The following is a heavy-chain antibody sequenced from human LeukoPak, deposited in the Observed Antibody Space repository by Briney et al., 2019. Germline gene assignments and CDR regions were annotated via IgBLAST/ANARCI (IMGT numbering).Heavy chain of an antibody. D-gene: IGHD3-22*01. CDR3: ARGLVSSGYYLGY. CDR1: GFTFSSYS. Sequence: GGSLRLSCAASGFTFSSYSMNWVRQAPGKGLEWVSSISSSSSYIYYADSVKGRFTISRDNAKNSLYLQMNSLRAEDTAVYYCARGLVSSGYYLGYWGQGTLVTVSS. J-gene: IGHJ4*02. CDR2: ISSSSSYI. V-gene: IGHV3-21*01.